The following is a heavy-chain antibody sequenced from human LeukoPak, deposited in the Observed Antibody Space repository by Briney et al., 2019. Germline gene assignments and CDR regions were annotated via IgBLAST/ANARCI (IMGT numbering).Heavy chain of an antibody. CDR1: GGTFSTYA. J-gene: IGHJ4*02. CDR2: MNPNSGNT. D-gene: IGHD5-18*01. CDR3: ARGREQLWLEY. Sequence: ASVKVSCKASGGTFSTYAISWVRQAPGQGLEWMGWMNPNSGNTGYAQKFQSRITMTRDTSISTAYMELSSLRSEDTAVYYCARGREQLWLEYWGQGNMVTVSS. V-gene: IGHV1-8*02.